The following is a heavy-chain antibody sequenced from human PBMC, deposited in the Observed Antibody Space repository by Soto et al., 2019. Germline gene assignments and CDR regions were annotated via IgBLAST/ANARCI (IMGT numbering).Heavy chain of an antibody. CDR3: ASRYSYSWDSYFNY. Sequence: QVQLQESGPGLVKPSGTLSLPCAVSGDSISSNNWWSWVRQSPGKGLEWIGEIYHSGSTYYNPSLKSRVTISIDMSKSQFSLKLSSVTAADTAVYYCASRYSYSWDSYFNYWGQGTLVTVSS. J-gene: IGHJ4*02. CDR2: IYHSGST. CDR1: GDSISSNNW. V-gene: IGHV4-4*02. D-gene: IGHD6-13*01.